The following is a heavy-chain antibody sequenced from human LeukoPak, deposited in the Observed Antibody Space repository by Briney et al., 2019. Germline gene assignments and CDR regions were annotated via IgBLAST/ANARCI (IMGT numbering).Heavy chain of an antibody. V-gene: IGHV4-4*02. J-gene: IGHJ4*02. CDR3: VLGSGAILLQD. CDR1: GASISDRTW. CDR2: IYGDFT. Sequence: SGTLSLTCSVSGASISDRTWWSWVRQPPGKGLEWIGEIYGDFTNYNPALKSRVNISADKSKNQFPLSLSSLTAADTAVYFCVLGSGAILLQDWGQGTLVTVSS. D-gene: IGHD3-16*01.